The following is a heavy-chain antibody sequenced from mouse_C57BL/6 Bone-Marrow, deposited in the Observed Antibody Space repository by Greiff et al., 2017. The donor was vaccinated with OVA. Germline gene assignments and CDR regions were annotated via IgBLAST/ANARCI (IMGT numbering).Heavy chain of an antibody. CDR2: ISSGGSYT. D-gene: IGHD2-4*01. V-gene: IGHV5-6*02. Sequence: EVKLVESGGDLVKPGGSLKLSCAASGFTFSSYGMSWVRQTPDKRLEWVATISSGGSYTYYPDSVKGRFTISRDNAKNTLYLQMSSLKSEDTAMYYCAVMITTDYAMDYWGQGTSVTVSS. CDR1: GFTFSSYG. J-gene: IGHJ4*01. CDR3: AVMITTDYAMDY.